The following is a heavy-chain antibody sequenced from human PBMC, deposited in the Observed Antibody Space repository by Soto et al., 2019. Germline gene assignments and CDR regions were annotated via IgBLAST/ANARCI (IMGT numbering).Heavy chain of an antibody. CDR1: GGSISSSSYY. V-gene: IGHV4-39*01. J-gene: IGHJ4*02. CDR2: IYYSGST. D-gene: IGHD1-26*01. Sequence: QLQLQESGPGLVKPSENLSLTCTVSGGSISSSSYYWGWIRQPPGKGLEWIGSIYYSGSTYYNPSLKSRVTISVDTSKNQFSLKLSSVTAADTAVYYCARLSRPTLDYWGQGTLVTVSS. CDR3: ARLSRPTLDY.